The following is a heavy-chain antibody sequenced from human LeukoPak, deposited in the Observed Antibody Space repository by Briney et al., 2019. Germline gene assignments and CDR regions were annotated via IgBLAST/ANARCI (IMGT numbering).Heavy chain of an antibody. CDR3: ADGTLGY. Sequence: PSETMSLTCTVSGGSISSSSYYWGWIRQPPGTGLEWIGSIYYSGSTYYNPSLKNRVTISVDTSKNQFSLKLSSVTAADTAVYYCADGTLGYWGQGTLVTVSS. V-gene: IGHV4-39*01. J-gene: IGHJ4*02. CDR1: GGSISSSSYY. CDR2: IYYSGST. D-gene: IGHD3-16*01.